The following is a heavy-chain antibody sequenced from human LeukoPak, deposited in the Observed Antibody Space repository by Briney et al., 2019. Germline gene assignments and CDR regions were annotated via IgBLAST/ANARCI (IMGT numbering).Heavy chain of an antibody. CDR2: IYYSGST. CDR3: ARHFFPIVVVPTGAFDI. J-gene: IGHJ3*02. D-gene: IGHD3-22*01. CDR1: GGSISSYY. Sequence: SETLSLTCTVSGGSISSYYWSWIRQPPGKGLEWIGYIYYSGSTNYSPSLKSRVTISVDTSKNQFSLKLSSVTAADTAVYYCARHFFPIVVVPTGAFDIWGQGTMVTVSS. V-gene: IGHV4-59*08.